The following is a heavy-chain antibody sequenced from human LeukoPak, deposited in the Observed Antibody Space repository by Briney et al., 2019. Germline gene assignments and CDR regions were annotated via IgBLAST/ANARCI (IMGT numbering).Heavy chain of an antibody. Sequence: GGSLRLSCSASGFPFSTLGIHWVRQAPGKGLEHVSTIGSDGDGTYYADSVKDRFIISRDNSKNAVYLQMSSLRPEDTAVYHCAIIFRGFAFAFDVWGQGTVLTVSS. CDR3: AIIFRGFAFAFDV. J-gene: IGHJ3*01. D-gene: IGHD3-10*01. CDR2: IGSDGDGT. CDR1: GFPFSTLG. V-gene: IGHV3-64D*06.